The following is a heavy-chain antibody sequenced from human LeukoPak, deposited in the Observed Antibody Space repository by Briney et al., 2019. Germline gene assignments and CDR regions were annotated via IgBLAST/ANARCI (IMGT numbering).Heavy chain of an antibody. V-gene: IGHV1-18*01. J-gene: IGHJ4*02. CDR1: GYTFTSYG. D-gene: IGHD6-13*01. CDR3: ARARSSWYYFDY. Sequence: ASVKVSCKASGYTFTSYGISWVRQAPGQGLEWMGWISAYSGNTNYAQKLQGRVTMTTDTSTSTAYMELRSLRSDDTAVYYCARARSSWYYFDYWGQGTLVTVSS. CDR2: ISAYSGNT.